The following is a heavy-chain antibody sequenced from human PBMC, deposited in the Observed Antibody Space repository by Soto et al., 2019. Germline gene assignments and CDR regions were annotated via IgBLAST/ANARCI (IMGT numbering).Heavy chain of an antibody. CDR2: MNPNSGNT. J-gene: IGHJ6*02. V-gene: IGHV1-8*01. Sequence: ASVKVSCKASGYTFTSYDINWVRQATGQGLEWMGWMNPNSGNTGYAQKFQGRVTMTRNTSISTAYMELSSLRAEDTAVYYCARVETTVVTPSYNYYGMDVWGQGTTVTVSS. CDR1: GYTFTSYD. CDR3: ARVETTVVTPSYNYYGMDV. D-gene: IGHD4-17*01.